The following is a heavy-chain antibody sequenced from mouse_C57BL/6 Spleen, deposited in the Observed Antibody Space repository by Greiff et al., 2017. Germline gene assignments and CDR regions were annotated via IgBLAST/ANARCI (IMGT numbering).Heavy chain of an antibody. CDR3: ARSWDEKGYYFDY. V-gene: IGHV1-69*01. Sequence: VQLQQPGAELVMPGASVKLSCKASGYTFTSYWMHWVKQRPGQGLEWIGEIDPSDSYTNYNQKFKGKSTLTVDKSSSTAYMQLSSLTSEDSAVYYCARSWDEKGYYFDYWGQGTTLTVSS. CDR1: GYTFTSYW. D-gene: IGHD4-1*01. CDR2: IDPSDSYT. J-gene: IGHJ2*01.